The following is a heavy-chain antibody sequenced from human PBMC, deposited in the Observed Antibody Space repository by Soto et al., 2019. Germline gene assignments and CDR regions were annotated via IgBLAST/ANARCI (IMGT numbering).Heavy chain of an antibody. V-gene: IGHV4-4*07. D-gene: IGHD2-21*01. CDR1: GGSIKNYH. J-gene: IGHJ6*02. Sequence: PSETLSLTCTVSGGSIKNYHWSWIRQSAGKGLEWIGRLYACGNTDYNPSLQSRVTMSVDTSKNQFSLKLSSVTAADTAVYYCARGEFRDRLDVWGLGTTVTVSS. CDR2: LYACGNT. CDR3: ARGEFRDRLDV.